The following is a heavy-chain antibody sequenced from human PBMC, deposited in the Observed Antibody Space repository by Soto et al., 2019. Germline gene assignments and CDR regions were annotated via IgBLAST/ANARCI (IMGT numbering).Heavy chain of an antibody. V-gene: IGHV1-18*04. J-gene: IGHJ5*02. CDR3: ARDWTSPSCVSSSCPRGGWFDP. CDR1: AYTLTDHV. Sequence: ASVKFSCKASAYTLTDHVISWVLQAPGQGLEWMGWVNPYNANRRYGEKVQGRVTMTPDTSSPVYMELTGLTSDDTAVYYCARDWTSPSCVSSSCPRGGWFDPWGQGTLVTVSS. D-gene: IGHD2-15*01. CDR2: VNPYNANR.